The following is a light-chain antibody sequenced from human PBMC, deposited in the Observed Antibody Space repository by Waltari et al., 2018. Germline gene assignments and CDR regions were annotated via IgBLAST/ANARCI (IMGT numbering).Light chain of an antibody. CDR2: DAS. V-gene: IGKV3-11*01. Sequence: EIVLTQSPGTLSLSPGDRATLSCRASQHVNSFLAWYQQKRGQAPRLLIYDASKRATGSPDRISGSGSGTYLTLTIRSLEPEDFAIYDCQQRGKWPETFGRGARVEMK. CDR1: QHVNSF. CDR3: QQRGKWPET. J-gene: IGKJ2*01.